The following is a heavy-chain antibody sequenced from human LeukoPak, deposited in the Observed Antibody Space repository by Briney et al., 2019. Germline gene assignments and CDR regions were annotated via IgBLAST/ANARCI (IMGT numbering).Heavy chain of an antibody. V-gene: IGHV3-23*01. J-gene: IGHJ4*02. CDR2: ISGSGGST. CDR1: GFTFSSYA. CDR3: AKFKSAGVPFDY. D-gene: IGHD3-10*01. Sequence: SGGSLRLSCAASGFTFSSYAMSWVRQAPGKGLEWVSAISGSGGSTYYADSVKGRFTISRDNSKNTLYLQMNSLRAGDTAVYYCAKFKSAGVPFDYWGQGTLVTVSS.